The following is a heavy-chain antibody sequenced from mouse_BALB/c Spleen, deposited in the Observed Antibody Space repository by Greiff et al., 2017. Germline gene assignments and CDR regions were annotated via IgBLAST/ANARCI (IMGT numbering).Heavy chain of an antibody. CDR1: GFNIKDTY. J-gene: IGHJ3*01. Sequence: EVQVVESGAELVKPGASVKLSCTASGFNIKDTYMHWVKQRPEQGLEWIGRIDPANGNTKYDPKFQGKATITADTSSNTAYLQLSSLTSEDTAVYYCAIWDVRFAYWGQGTLVTVSA. D-gene: IGHD4-1*01. CDR2: IDPANGNT. CDR3: AIWDVRFAY. V-gene: IGHV14-3*02.